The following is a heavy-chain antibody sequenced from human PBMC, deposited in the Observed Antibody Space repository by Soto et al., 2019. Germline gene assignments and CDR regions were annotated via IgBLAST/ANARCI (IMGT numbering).Heavy chain of an antibody. CDR2: IYHIGSP. J-gene: IGHJ5*01. Sequence: HVQLQESGPGLVKPSQTLSLTCTVSGRPVTSGGYYWNWIRQPPGKGLGWIGYIYHIGSPSYNPSLVSRPTMSLDTSNNQFSLMLTSVTAADTAIYFCVRDSAFDSTGHWFDFLGQGTLVTGSS. D-gene: IGHD3-9*01. V-gene: IGHV4-31*03. CDR3: VRDSAFDSTGHWFDF. CDR1: GRPVTSGGYY.